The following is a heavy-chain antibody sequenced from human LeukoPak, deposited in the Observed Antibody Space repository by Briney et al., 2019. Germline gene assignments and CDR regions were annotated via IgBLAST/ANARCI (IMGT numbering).Heavy chain of an antibody. D-gene: IGHD3-22*01. V-gene: IGHV4-4*07. CDR1: GGSISSYY. J-gene: IGHJ4*02. CDR2: IYTSGST. CDR3: AREVKYYYDSSGYYGGWPVGFDY. Sequence: KPSETLSLTCTVSGGSISSYYWSWIRQPAGKGLEWIGRIYTSGSTNYNPSLKSRVTMSVDTSKNQFSLKLSSVTAADTAVYYCAREVKYYYDSSGYYGGWPVGFDYWGQGTLVTVSS.